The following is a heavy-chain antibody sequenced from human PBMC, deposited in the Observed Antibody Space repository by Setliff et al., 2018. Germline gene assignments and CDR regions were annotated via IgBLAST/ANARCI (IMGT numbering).Heavy chain of an antibody. D-gene: IGHD3-3*01. CDR1: GGSINTYY. CDR2: ISNSGST. CDR3: ARRWSGVDY. J-gene: IGHJ4*02. V-gene: IGHV4-59*01. Sequence: PSETLSLTCTVSGGSINTYYWSWIRQPPGKGLEWIGYISNSGSTNYNPSLKNRVTISMDTSKNQFSLKLTSVTAADTAVYYCARRWSGVDYWGQGTQVTVSS.